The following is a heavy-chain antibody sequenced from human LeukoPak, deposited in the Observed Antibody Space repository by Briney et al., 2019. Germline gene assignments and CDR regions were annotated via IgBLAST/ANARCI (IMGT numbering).Heavy chain of an antibody. CDR1: GFTFSSYA. V-gene: IGHV3-23*01. J-gene: IGHJ4*02. Sequence: GGSLRLSCAASGFTFSSYAMSWVRQAPGKGLEWVSAISGSGGSTYYADSVKGRFTISRDNSKNTLYLQMNSLRAEATAVYYCAKSGNIVVVPAVEGFDYWGQGTLVTVSS. D-gene: IGHD2-2*01. CDR2: ISGSGGST. CDR3: AKSGNIVVVPAVEGFDY.